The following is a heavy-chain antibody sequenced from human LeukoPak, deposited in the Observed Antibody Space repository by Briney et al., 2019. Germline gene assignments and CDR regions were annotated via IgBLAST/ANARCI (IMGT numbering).Heavy chain of an antibody. CDR1: GGSFSGYY. CDR2: INHSGST. D-gene: IGHD3-22*01. J-gene: IGHJ4*02. Sequence: SETLSLTCAVYGGSFSGYYWSWIRQPPGKGLEWIGEINHSGSTNYNPSLKSQVTISVDTSKNQFSLKLSSVTAADTAVYYCARGGPGYYDSSGYYYFDYWGQGTLVTVSS. CDR3: ARGGPGYYDSSGYYYFDY. V-gene: IGHV4-34*01.